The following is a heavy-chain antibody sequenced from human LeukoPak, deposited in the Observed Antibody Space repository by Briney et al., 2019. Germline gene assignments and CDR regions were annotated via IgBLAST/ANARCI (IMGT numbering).Heavy chain of an antibody. V-gene: IGHV3-30*02. CDR2: IRFDGSNR. CDR3: AKWVYTAIGT. CDR1: VFTFSSYG. J-gene: IGHJ5*02. D-gene: IGHD5-18*01. Sequence: PGGSLRLSCVASVFTFSSYGMHWVRQAPGDGMEWVAFIRFDGSNRYYVDSVKGRFTISRDNSKNTVFLQMDPLRVEDTAVYYCAKWVYTAIGTWGQGTPVTVSS.